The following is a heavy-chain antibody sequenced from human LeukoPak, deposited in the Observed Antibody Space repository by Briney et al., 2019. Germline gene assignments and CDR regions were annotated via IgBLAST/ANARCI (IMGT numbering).Heavy chain of an antibody. CDR3: ARGGWTDFDY. J-gene: IGHJ4*02. V-gene: IGHV1-8*01. Sequence: ASVKVSCKASGYTFTSYDINWVRQATGQGLEWMGWMNSNSGNSGYAQKFQGRVTMTRNTSISTAYMVLSSLRSEDTAVYYCARGGWTDFDYWGQGTLVTVSS. CDR1: GYTFTSYD. D-gene: IGHD6-19*01. CDR2: MNSNSGNS.